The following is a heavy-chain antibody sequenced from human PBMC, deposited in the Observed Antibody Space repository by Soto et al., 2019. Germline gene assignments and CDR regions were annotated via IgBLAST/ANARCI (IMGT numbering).Heavy chain of an antibody. CDR3: ARENGVAVGTILYYFDY. V-gene: IGHV1-69*01. CDR1: GNTFKNNG. D-gene: IGHD1-26*01. CDR2: IIPVFGST. J-gene: IGHJ4*02. Sequence: QVHLVQSGAEVKRAGSSVKVSCKAPGNTFKNNGISWVRQVPGQGLEWMGGIIPVFGSTKYAQNFQGRLTITADDSTTTAYMELSSLRYEDTAVYFCARENGVAVGTILYYFDYWGQGTLVTVSS.